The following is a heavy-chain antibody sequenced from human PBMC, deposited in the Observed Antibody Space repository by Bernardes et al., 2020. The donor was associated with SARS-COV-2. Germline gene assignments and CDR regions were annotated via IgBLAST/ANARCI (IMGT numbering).Heavy chain of an antibody. V-gene: IGHV4-59*01. J-gene: IGHJ5*01. CDR1: GDSMRNYF. CDR3: ARSSTGYSSSSDS. D-gene: IGHD2-15*01. Sequence: SETLSLTCTVSGDSMRNYFWNWIRQPPGKGLEWIENIYHSGSTNYNPSLKSRVALSVDTSTNQFSLHLNSVTAADTAVYYCARSSTGYSSSSDSWGQGTLVTVSS. CDR2: IYHSGST.